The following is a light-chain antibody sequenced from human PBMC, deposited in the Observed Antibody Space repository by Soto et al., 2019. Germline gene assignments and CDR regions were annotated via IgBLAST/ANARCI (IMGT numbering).Light chain of an antibody. CDR1: QSVSSY. CDR2: DAS. V-gene: IGKV3-11*01. Sequence: EIVLTQSPVTLSLSPGERATLSCRASQSVSSYLAWYQQKPGQAPRLLIYDASNRATGIPARFSGGGSGTDFTRTIDNLEPEDFAIYYCQQRSKWPPITFGQGTRLEIK. J-gene: IGKJ5*01. CDR3: QQRSKWPPIT.